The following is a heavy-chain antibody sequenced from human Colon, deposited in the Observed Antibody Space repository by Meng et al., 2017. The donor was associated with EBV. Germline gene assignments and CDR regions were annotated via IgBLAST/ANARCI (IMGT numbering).Heavy chain of an antibody. CDR2: ISGGGDNI. Sequence: VDLGGRLSLPEGPWCCSLSVVGISFSRKPLRWVRQAPGKGLEWVAGISGGGDNIYYEDSVKGRFTISRDNSKNTVDLQMNSLRAEDTAVYYCVPSPGGQGTLVTVSS. CDR1: GISFSRKP. D-gene: IGHD1-14*01. V-gene: IGHV3-23*04. J-gene: IGHJ4*02. CDR3: VPSP.